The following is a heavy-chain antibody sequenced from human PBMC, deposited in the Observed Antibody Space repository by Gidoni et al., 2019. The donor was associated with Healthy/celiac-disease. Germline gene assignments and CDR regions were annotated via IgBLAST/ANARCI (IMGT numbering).Heavy chain of an antibody. J-gene: IGHJ4*02. CDR2: SSSSTI. Sequence: SSSSTIYCADSVKGRFTISRDNAKNSLYLQMNSLRAEDTAVYYCARTERADYYGSGSSDYWGQGTLVTVSS. V-gene: IGHV3-48*01. D-gene: IGHD3-10*01. CDR3: ARTERADYYGSGSSDY.